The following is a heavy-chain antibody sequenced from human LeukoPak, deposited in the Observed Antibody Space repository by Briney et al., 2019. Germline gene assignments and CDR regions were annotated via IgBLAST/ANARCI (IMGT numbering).Heavy chain of an antibody. CDR2: ISSNGGTT. CDR1: GFIFSSNA. J-gene: IGHJ4*02. Sequence: GGSLRLSCSASGFIFSSNAMHWVRQAPGKGLEYVSAISSNGGTTYYTDSVKDRFTISRDNSKNTLYLQMSSLRAEDTAVYYCVRASYSSGWYGDCWGQGTLVHVSS. CDR3: VRASYSSGWYGDC. V-gene: IGHV3-64D*06. D-gene: IGHD6-19*01.